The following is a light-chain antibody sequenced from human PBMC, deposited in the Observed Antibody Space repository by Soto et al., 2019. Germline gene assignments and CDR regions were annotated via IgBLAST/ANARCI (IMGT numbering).Light chain of an antibody. CDR2: DVS. J-gene: IGLJ2*01. CDR3: SSYTSTSLVV. V-gene: IGLV2-14*01. Sequence: QSALTQPASVSGSPGQSITISCTGTSSDVGGYNYVSWYQQHPGKAPKPMIYDVSYRPSGVSNRFSGSKSGNTASLTISGLQAEDEADYYCSSYTSTSLVVFGGGTKLTVL. CDR1: SSDVGGYNY.